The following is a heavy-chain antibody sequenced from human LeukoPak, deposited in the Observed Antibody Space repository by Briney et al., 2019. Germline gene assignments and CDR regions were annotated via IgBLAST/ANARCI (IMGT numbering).Heavy chain of an antibody. Sequence: PGGSLRLSCSASGFTLSNYWLHWVRQGPGKGLVWVSRINSDETSTSSADSVKGRFTISRNNSKNTLCLQMNSLRVEDTAVYYCAKSSPRVVVTAARDPSFDYWGQGTLVTVSS. CDR3: AKSSPRVVVTAARDPSFDY. D-gene: IGHD2-21*02. CDR2: INSDETST. V-gene: IGHV3-74*01. CDR1: GFTLSNYW. J-gene: IGHJ4*02.